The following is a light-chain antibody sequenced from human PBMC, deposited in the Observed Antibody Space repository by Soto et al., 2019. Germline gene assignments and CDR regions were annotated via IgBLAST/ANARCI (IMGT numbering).Light chain of an antibody. CDR2: GAS. CDR3: QQYNSWPPYT. CDR1: QSVSSN. Sequence: EVVMTQSPATVSVSPGERATLSCRASQSVSSNFAWYQQKPGQAPRLLIYGASTRATGTPARVSGSGSGTEFTLTISSLQSEDFAVYYCQQYNSWPPYTFGQGTKLEI. V-gene: IGKV3-15*01. J-gene: IGKJ2*01.